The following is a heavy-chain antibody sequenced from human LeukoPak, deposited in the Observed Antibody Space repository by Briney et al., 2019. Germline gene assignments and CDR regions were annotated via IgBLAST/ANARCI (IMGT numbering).Heavy chain of an antibody. Sequence: PSETLSLTCTVSGGSISSYYWSWIRQPAGKGLEWIGRIYTSGSTNYNPSLKSRVTMSVDTSKNQFSLKLSSVTAADTAVYYCARCIAAAGSNWFDPWGQGTLVTVSS. J-gene: IGHJ5*02. CDR2: IYTSGST. V-gene: IGHV4-4*07. CDR3: ARCIAAAGSNWFDP. CDR1: GGSISSYY. D-gene: IGHD6-13*01.